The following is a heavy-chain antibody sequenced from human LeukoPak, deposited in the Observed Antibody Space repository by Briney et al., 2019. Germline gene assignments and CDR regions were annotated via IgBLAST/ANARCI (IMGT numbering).Heavy chain of an antibody. CDR3: ASSSIAARAPLDY. V-gene: IGHV4-61*05. Sequence: SETLSLTCTVSGGSISSSSYYWGWIRQPPGKGLEWIGYIYYSGSTNYNPSLKSRVTISVDTSKNQFSLKLSSVTAADTAVYYCASSSIAARAPLDYWGQGTLVTVSS. CDR1: GGSISSSSYY. J-gene: IGHJ4*02. D-gene: IGHD6-6*01. CDR2: IYYSGST.